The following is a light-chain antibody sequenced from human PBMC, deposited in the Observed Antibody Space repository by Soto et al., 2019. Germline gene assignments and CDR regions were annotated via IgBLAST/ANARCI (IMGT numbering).Light chain of an antibody. CDR2: DVS. V-gene: IGLV2-14*01. CDR1: SSDVGGYNS. CDR3: SSYSSSSTYI. Sequence: QSVLTQPRSVSGSPGQSVTISCTGTSSDVGGYNSVSWYQQHPGKAPKLMIYDVSNRPSGVSNRFSGSKSGNTASLTISGLQAEDEADYYCSSYSSSSTYIFGTGTKLTVL. J-gene: IGLJ1*01.